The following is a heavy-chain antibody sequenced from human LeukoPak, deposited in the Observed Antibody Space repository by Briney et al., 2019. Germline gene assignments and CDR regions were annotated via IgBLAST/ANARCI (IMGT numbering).Heavy chain of an antibody. V-gene: IGHV3-23*01. CDR3: AKYESNGWSYFDY. CDR1: GFTFSSYG. D-gene: IGHD6-19*01. J-gene: IGHJ4*02. CDR2: ISGSGTNT. Sequence: GGSLRLSCAASGFTFSSYGMSWVRQAPGKGLEWVSVISGSGTNTDYADSVKGRFTISRDNSKNTLYVQMNSLRAEDTAVYYCAKYESNGWSYFDYWGQGTLVTVSS.